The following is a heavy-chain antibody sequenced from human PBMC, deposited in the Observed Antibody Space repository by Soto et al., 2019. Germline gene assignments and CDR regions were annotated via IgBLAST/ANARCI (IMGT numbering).Heavy chain of an antibody. CDR1: GYSFTSYW. J-gene: IGHJ6*02. V-gene: IGHV5-51*01. CDR2: IYPGYSDT. Sequence: PGESLKISCKGSGYSFTSYWIGWVRQMPGKGLEWMGIIYPGYSDTRYSPSFQGQVTISADKSISTAYLQWSSLKASDTAMYYCARGDSSSWPLYFGTWDGMDVWGQGTTVTVSS. D-gene: IGHD6-13*01. CDR3: ARGDSSSWPLYFGTWDGMDV.